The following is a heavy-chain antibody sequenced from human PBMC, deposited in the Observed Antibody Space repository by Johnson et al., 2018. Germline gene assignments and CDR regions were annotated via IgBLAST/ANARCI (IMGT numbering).Heavy chain of an antibody. CDR3: ARPVGLTHAFDI. J-gene: IGHJ3*02. CDR1: GYTFTNYY. D-gene: IGHD1-26*01. CDR2: INPNGGST. Sequence: QVQLVQSGAEVKKPGASVTVSCKTSGYTFTNYYIHWVRQAPGQGLEWLAMINPNGGSTRYARQFQARITLTRDTSTGTVYMDMTSLRNDDTAFYYCARPVGLTHAFDIWGQGTMVTVSS. V-gene: IGHV1-46*01.